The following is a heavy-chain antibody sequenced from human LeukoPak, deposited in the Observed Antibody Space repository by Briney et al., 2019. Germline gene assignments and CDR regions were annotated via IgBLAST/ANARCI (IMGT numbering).Heavy chain of an antibody. V-gene: IGHV4-61*02. CDR3: ARELPRYYYDSSGYFDY. D-gene: IGHD3-22*01. Sequence: SQTLSLTCTVSGGFISSGSYYWSWIRQPAGKGLEWIGRIYTSGSTNYNPSLKSRVTISVDTSKNQFSLKLSSVTAADTAVYYCARELPRYYYDSSGYFDYWGQGTLVTVSS. CDR1: GGFISSGSYY. CDR2: IYTSGST. J-gene: IGHJ4*02.